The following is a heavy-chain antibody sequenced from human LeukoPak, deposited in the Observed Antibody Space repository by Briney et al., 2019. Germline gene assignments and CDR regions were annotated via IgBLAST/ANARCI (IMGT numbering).Heavy chain of an antibody. V-gene: IGHV4-4*07. D-gene: IGHD1-26*01. CDR2: IYASGST. CDR1: GGSISSQY. CDR3: ARDIREVGATHYFDY. Sequence: SETLSLTCTVSGGSISSQYWSWIRQPAGKGLEWIGRIYASGSTNYNPSLKSRATMSVDTSKNQFSLQLSSVTAADTAVYYCARDIREVGATHYFDYWGQGTLVTVTS. J-gene: IGHJ4*02.